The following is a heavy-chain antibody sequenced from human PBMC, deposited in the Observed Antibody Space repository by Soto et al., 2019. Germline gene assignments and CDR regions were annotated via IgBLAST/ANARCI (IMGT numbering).Heavy chain of an antibody. CDR3: VKEHVIAVAGDAFDY. CDR1: GFSVSSNY. J-gene: IGHJ4*02. D-gene: IGHD6-19*01. Sequence: GGSLRLSCAASGFSVSSNYMTWVRQAPGKGLDCVSVSCSDGSTYYADSVKGRFTISRDNSKNTLYLQMSSLRAEDTAVYYCVKEHVIAVAGDAFDYWGQGTLVTVSS. V-gene: IGHV3-53*05. CDR2: SCSDGST.